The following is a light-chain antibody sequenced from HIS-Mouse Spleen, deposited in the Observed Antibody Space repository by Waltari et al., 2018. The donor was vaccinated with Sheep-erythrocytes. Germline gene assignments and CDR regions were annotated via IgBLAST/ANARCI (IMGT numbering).Light chain of an antibody. CDR3: QQYYSTLT. V-gene: IGKV4-1*01. CDR2: WAS. Sequence: DIVMTQSPDSLAVSLGERATINCKSSQRVLYSSNNKNYLAWYQQKPGQPPKLVIYWASTRESGGPDRFSGSGSGTDFTLTISSLQAEDVAVYYCQQYYSTLTFGGGTKVEIK. CDR1: QRVLYSSNNKNY. J-gene: IGKJ4*01.